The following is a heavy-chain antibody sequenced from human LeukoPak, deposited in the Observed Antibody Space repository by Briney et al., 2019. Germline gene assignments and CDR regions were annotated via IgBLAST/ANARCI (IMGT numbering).Heavy chain of an antibody. CDR1: GFTFDDYA. Sequence: GGSLRLSCAASGFTFDDYAMNWVRQAPGKGLEWVSLISGDGGNTYYADSVKGRFTISRDNSKNSLYLQMNSLRTEDTALYYCAKYPSGYDSECYWGQGTLVTVSS. D-gene: IGHD5-12*01. J-gene: IGHJ4*02. CDR2: ISGDGGNT. CDR3: AKYPSGYDSECY. V-gene: IGHV3-43*02.